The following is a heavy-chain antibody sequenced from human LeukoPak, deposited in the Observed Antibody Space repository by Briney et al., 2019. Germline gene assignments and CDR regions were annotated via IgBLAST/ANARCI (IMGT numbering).Heavy chain of an antibody. Sequence: GGSLRLSCAASGFTFSIYDMTWVRQAPGKGLEWISVISGSGGSTYYADSVKGRFTISRDNFKYTLYLQMNSLRAEDTAVYYCAKGSWPDYWGQGTMVTVSS. D-gene: IGHD6-13*01. CDR2: ISGSGGST. J-gene: IGHJ4*02. CDR3: AKGSWPDY. V-gene: IGHV3-23*01. CDR1: GFTFSIYD.